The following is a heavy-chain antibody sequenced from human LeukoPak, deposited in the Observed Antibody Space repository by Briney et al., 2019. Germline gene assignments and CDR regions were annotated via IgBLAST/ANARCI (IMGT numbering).Heavy chain of an antibody. CDR3: AKDMASGDSLNDAFDI. Sequence: GGSLRLSCAASGFTFDDYAMHWVRHAPGKGLEWVSGISWNSGSIGYADSVKGRFTISRDNAKNSLYLQMNSLRAEDMALYYCAKDMASGDSLNDAFDIWGQGTMVTVSS. V-gene: IGHV3-9*03. CDR1: GFTFDDYA. CDR2: ISWNSGSI. D-gene: IGHD4-17*01. J-gene: IGHJ3*02.